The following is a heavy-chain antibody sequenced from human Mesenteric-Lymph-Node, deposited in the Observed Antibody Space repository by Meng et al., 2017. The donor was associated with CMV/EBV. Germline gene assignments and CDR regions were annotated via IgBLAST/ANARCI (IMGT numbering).Heavy chain of an antibody. J-gene: IGHJ4*02. V-gene: IGHV1-18*04. CDR3: ARDLWEGYCTVPCPGPFDF. Sequence: FTGHGINWVRQAPGEGLEWVGWLRTYSGNTNYAQKFRGRVTMTTDASTNTAYLKLRTLRSDDTALYYCARDLWEGYCTVPCPGPFDFWGQGTLVTVSS. CDR2: LRTYSGNT. D-gene: IGHD2-8*02. CDR1: FTGHG.